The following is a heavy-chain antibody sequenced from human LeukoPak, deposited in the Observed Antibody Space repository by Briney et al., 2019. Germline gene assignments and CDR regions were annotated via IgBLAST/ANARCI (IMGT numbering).Heavy chain of an antibody. V-gene: IGHV4-59*08. D-gene: IGHD2-15*01. Sequence: SETLSLTRAVSGGSISSYYWSWIRQPPGKGLEWIGYIYYSGSTNYNPSLKSRVTISVDTSKNQFSLKLSSVTAADTAVYYCATAYCSGGSCYFDYWGQGTLVTVSS. J-gene: IGHJ4*02. CDR2: IYYSGST. CDR3: ATAYCSGGSCYFDY. CDR1: GGSISSYY.